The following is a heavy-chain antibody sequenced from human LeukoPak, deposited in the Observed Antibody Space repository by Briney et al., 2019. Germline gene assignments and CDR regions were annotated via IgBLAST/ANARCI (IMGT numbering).Heavy chain of an antibody. Sequence: SETLSLTCSVSGGSIYSYYGSWIRQPPGKGLEWIGYIYYTGSTNYNPSLQSRVTITLDTSKNQFSLKLSSVTAADTAVYYCARDRRGYYDSSGHFDYWGQGTLVTVSS. CDR3: ARDRRGYYDSSGHFDY. J-gene: IGHJ4*02. CDR2: IYYTGST. V-gene: IGHV4-59*01. CDR1: GGSIYSYY. D-gene: IGHD3-22*01.